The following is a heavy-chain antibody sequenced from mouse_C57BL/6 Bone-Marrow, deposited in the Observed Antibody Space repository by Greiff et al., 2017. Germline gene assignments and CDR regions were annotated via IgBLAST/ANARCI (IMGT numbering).Heavy chain of an antibody. Sequence: VKLKQPGAELVKPGASVKLSCKASGYTFTSYWMQWVKQRPGQGLEWIGEIDPSDSYTNYNQKFKGKATLTVDTSSSTAYMQLSSLTSEDSAVYYCARELGRYYFDYWGQGTTLTVSS. D-gene: IGHD4-1*01. CDR1: GYTFTSYW. CDR2: IDPSDSYT. J-gene: IGHJ2*01. CDR3: ARELGRYYFDY. V-gene: IGHV1-50*01.